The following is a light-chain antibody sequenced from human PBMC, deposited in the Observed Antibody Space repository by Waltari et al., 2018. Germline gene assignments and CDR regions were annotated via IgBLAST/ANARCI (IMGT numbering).Light chain of an antibody. J-gene: IGLJ3*02. CDR3: TSYTSSNTWV. CDR1: SSDIGAYNY. CDR2: DVT. V-gene: IGLV2-14*03. Sequence: QSALTQPASVSESPGQSITISCTGTSSDIGAYNYVFWYQQPPGKAPKLMISDVTNRPTGVSNPFSGSRAGNTASLTISGLQAEDEADYYCTSYTSSNTWVFGGGTKLTV.